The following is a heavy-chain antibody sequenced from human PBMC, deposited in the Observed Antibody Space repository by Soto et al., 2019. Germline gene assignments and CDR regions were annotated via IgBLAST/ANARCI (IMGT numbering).Heavy chain of an antibody. CDR3: ARGPIVVVPAARYYYYYGMDV. J-gene: IGHJ6*02. CDR2: INRSGST. V-gene: IGHV4-34*01. D-gene: IGHD2-2*01. Sequence: PSETLSLTCAVYGGSFSGYYWSWIRQPPGKGLEWIGEINRSGSTNYNPSLKSRVTISVDTSKNQFSLKLSSVTAADTAVYYCARGPIVVVPAARYYYYYGMDVWGQGTTVTVSS. CDR1: GGSFSGYY.